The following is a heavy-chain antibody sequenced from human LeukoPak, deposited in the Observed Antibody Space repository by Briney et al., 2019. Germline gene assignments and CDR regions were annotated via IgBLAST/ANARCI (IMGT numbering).Heavy chain of an antibody. J-gene: IGHJ5*02. CDR1: GGSFSGYY. Sequence: SETLSLTCAVYGGSFSGYYWSWIRQPPGKGLEWIGEINHSGSTNYNPSLKSRVTISVDTSKNQFSLELNSVTAADTAVYYCARDQQYHRPAGWFDPWGQGTLVTVSS. CDR2: INHSGST. V-gene: IGHV4-34*01. D-gene: IGHD1-14*01. CDR3: ARDQQYHRPAGWFDP.